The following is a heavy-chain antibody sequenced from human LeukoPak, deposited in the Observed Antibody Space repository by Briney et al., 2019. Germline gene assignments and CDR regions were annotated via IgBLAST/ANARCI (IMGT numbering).Heavy chain of an antibody. Sequence: SETLSLTCTVSGGSISSSSYWGWIRQPPGKGREWIGSIYYSGSTDYNPSLKSRVTISVDTSKNQFSLRLNSVTAADTAVYYCATDSRCYSDSFDIWGQGTMVTVSS. CDR1: GGSISSSSY. V-gene: IGHV4-39*07. CDR3: ATDSRCYSDSFDI. CDR2: IYYSGST. J-gene: IGHJ3*02. D-gene: IGHD3-22*01.